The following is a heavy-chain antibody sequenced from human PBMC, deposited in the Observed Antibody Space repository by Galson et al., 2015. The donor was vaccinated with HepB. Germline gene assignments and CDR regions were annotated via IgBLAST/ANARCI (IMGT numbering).Heavy chain of an antibody. D-gene: IGHD3-10*01. V-gene: IGHV4-38-2*02. J-gene: IGHJ6*02. Sequence: ETLSLTCTVSGYSISSGYDWGWIRQPPGKGLEWIGSIHHSGTTYYNPSLKSRVTISVDTSKNQFSLKLSSVTAADTAFYYCARDGWFGESSFPMDVWGQGTTVTVSS. CDR1: GYSISSGYD. CDR3: ARDGWFGESSFPMDV. CDR2: IHHSGTT.